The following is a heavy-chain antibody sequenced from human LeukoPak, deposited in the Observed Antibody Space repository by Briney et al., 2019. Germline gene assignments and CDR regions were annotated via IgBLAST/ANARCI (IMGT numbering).Heavy chain of an antibody. CDR1: GFTFSSFW. Sequence: PGGSLRLSCAASGFTFSSFWMHWVRQAPGKGLVWVSRIKSDGSSPNYADSVKGRFTISRDNAKNTLYLQMNTLRADDTAVYYCARNSLVGGASFDYWGQGTLVTVSS. V-gene: IGHV3-74*01. D-gene: IGHD1-26*01. CDR2: IKSDGSSP. CDR3: ARNSLVGGASFDY. J-gene: IGHJ4*02.